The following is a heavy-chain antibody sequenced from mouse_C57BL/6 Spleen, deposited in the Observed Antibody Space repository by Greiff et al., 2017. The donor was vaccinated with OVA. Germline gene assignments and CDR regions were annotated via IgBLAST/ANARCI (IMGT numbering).Heavy chain of an antibody. V-gene: IGHV14-3*01. CDR2: IDPANGNT. CDR3: ARGGYGYDGFDY. J-gene: IGHJ2*01. Sequence: VQLQQSVAELVRPGASVKLSCTASGFNIKNTYMHWVKQRPEQGLEWIGRIDPANGNTKYAPKFQGKATIPADTSSNTAYLKRSSLTSEDTAIYESARGGYGYDGFDYWGQGTTLTVSS. D-gene: IGHD2-2*01. CDR1: GFNIKNTY.